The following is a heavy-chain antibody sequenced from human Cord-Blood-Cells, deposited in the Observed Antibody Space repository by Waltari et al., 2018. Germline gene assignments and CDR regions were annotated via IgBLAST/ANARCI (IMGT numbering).Heavy chain of an antibody. J-gene: IGHJ3*02. V-gene: IGHV1-8*03. CDR2: MNPNSGNT. CDR3: ARVIGSSDAFDI. D-gene: IGHD6-6*01. Sequence: QVQLVQSGAEVKKPGASVKVSCKASGYNFPSYDINWVRQATGQGLKWMGWMNPNSGNTGYAQKFQGRVTITRNTSIGTAYMELSSLRSEDTAVYYCARVIGSSDAFDIWGQGTMVTVSS. CDR1: GYNFPSYD.